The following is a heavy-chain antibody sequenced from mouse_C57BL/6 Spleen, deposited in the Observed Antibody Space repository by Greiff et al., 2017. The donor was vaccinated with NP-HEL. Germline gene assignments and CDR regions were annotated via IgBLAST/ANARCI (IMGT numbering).Heavy chain of an antibody. D-gene: IGHD2-1*01. Sequence: QVQLQQPGAELVMPGASVKLSCKASGYTFTSYWMHWVKQRPGQGLEWIGEIDPSDSYTNYNQKFKGKSTLTVDKSSSTAYMQLSSLTSEDSAVYYCARKRDLLRNYLDYWGQGTTLTVSS. J-gene: IGHJ2*01. CDR1: GYTFTSYW. V-gene: IGHV1-69*01. CDR2: IDPSDSYT. CDR3: ARKRDLLRNYLDY.